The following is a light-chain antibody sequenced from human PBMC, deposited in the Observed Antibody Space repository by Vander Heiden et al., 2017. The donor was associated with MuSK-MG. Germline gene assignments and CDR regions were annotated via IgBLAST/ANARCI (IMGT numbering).Light chain of an antibody. CDR2: AAS. CDR3: QQSYSTSYT. J-gene: IGKJ2*01. V-gene: IGKV1-39*01. CDR1: QSIVYH. Sequence: DIPMTQSPSSLSASVGDRVTITSRARQSIVYHLTLYQHVPAKAPQVLIFAASSLQSGVPSRCSGSGSGTYFTLTSSRLQPEDFATYYCQQSYSTSYTFGQGTKLEIK.